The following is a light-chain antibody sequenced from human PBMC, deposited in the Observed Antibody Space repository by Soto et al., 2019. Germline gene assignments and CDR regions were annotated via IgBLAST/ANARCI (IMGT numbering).Light chain of an antibody. CDR1: QNITTF. V-gene: IGKV1-39*01. CDR3: QQSFGAPYS. J-gene: IGKJ2*03. Sequence: DLHMTQSPPSLSASVGDRVTMTCRASQNITTFLNWYHQKPGRAPMLLIHATSNLQRGVQSRFSGSASGTDFTLTISNLQPEDFATFYCQQSFGAPYSFGQGTKLEI. CDR2: ATS.